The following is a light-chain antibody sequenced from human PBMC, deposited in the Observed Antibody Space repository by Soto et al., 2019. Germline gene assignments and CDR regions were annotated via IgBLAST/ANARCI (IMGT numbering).Light chain of an antibody. CDR3: SAYSSITPYV. Sequence: QSVLTQPASVSGSPGQSITISCTGTSSDVGGYNYVSWYQQHPGKAPKLMIYDVSNRPSGVSNRFSGSKSGNTASLTISGLQADYETDSYCSAYSSITPYVFVTG. V-gene: IGLV2-14*01. CDR2: DVS. CDR1: SSDVGGYNY. J-gene: IGLJ1*01.